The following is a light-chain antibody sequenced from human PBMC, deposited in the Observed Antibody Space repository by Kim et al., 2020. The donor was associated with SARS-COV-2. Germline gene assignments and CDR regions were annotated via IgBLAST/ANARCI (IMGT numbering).Light chain of an antibody. J-gene: IGLJ3*02. CDR2: YDS. Sequence: VAPGKTAGITCGGNNIGSKSVHGYQQKPGQAPVLVIYYDSDRPSGIPERFSGSNSGNTATLTISRVEAGDEADYYCQVWDSSSDLVFGGGTQLTVL. CDR1: NIGSKS. CDR3: QVWDSSSDLV. V-gene: IGLV3-21*04.